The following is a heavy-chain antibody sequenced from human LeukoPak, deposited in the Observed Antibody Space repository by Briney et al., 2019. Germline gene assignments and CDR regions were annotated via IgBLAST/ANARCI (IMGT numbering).Heavy chain of an antibody. CDR2: IIPIFCTA. CDR1: GGTFSSYA. CDR3: ASLDTYMDV. J-gene: IGHJ6*03. D-gene: IGHD1-1*01. Sequence: SVKVSCKASGGTFSSYAISWVRQAPGQGLEWMGGIIPIFCTANYAQKFQGRVTITTDKSTGTAYMELSSLRSEDTAVYYCASLDTYMDVWGKGTTVTVSS. V-gene: IGHV1-69*05.